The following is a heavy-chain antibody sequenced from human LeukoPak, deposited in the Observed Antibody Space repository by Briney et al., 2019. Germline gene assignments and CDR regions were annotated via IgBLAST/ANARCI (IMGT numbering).Heavy chain of an antibody. CDR2: ISYDGGNK. CDR1: GFTFSSYA. J-gene: IGHJ6*02. D-gene: IGHD1-26*01. CDR3: AKVIGEGGSPAYGMDV. V-gene: IGHV3-30-3*01. Sequence: PGGSLRLSCAASGFTFSSYAMHWVRQAPGKGLEWVAVISYDGGNKYYADSVKGRFTISRDNSKKTLYLQMNSLRAEDTAVYYCAKVIGEGGSPAYGMDVWGQGTTVTVSS.